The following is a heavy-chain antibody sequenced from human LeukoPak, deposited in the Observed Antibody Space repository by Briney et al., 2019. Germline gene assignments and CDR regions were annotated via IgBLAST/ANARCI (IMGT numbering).Heavy chain of an antibody. Sequence: APVKVSCKTSEYSLTQYPIHWVRQAPGQRLEWMGWINTVSGNTRYSQNFQGRVTITRDTSASTAYMELSYLKSEDTAIYYCANWAGAPADYFSGPLDYWGQDTLVTVSS. CDR2: INTVSGNT. J-gene: IGHJ4*02. CDR1: EYSLTQYP. CDR3: ANWAGAPADYFSGPLDY. V-gene: IGHV1-3*04. D-gene: IGHD3-3*01.